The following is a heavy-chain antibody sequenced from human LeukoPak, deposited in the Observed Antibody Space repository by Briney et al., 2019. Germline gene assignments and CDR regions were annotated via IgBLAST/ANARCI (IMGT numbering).Heavy chain of an antibody. CDR3: VKGSGQQLALDY. V-gene: IGHV3-66*01. CDR1: GFPVSSNS. D-gene: IGHD6-13*01. CDR2: MFSGGTT. Sequence: GGSVRLSCAVSGFPVSSNSMSWVRQAPGKGLQSVSIMFSGGTTDYADSVKGRFSISRDNSKNTLYLQMSSLRAEDTAVYYCVKGSGQQLALDYWGQGILVTVSS. J-gene: IGHJ4*02.